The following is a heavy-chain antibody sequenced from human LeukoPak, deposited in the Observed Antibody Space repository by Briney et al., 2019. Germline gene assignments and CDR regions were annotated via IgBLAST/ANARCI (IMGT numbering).Heavy chain of an antibody. CDR2: IKQDRSEK. D-gene: IGHD1-26*01. Sequence: GGSLRLSCAASGFTFTNYWMSWVRQAPGKGLELVANIKQDRSEKYYVDSVKGRFTISRDNSKNTLYLQMDSLRADDTAVYYCARGGWGGSYFAFDYWGQGTLVSVSS. V-gene: IGHV3-7*01. J-gene: IGHJ4*02. CDR1: GFTFTNYW. CDR3: ARGGWGGSYFAFDY.